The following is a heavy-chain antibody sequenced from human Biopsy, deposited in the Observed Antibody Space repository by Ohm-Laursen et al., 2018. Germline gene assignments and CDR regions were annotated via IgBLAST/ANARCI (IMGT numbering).Heavy chain of an antibody. CDR3: ARAGRYGSGGGCYSWFDS. Sequence: SLSLSCAASGFSFSDNYMDWIRQAPGPGLERVGRIRDKANSYTTDYAASEKGRFTISRDDSKNSLYLQMNSLKTEATALYYCARAGRYGSGGGCYSWFDSWGQGTLVTVSS. D-gene: IGHD2-15*01. CDR1: GFSFSDNY. J-gene: IGHJ5*01. V-gene: IGHV3-72*01. CDR2: IRDKANSYTT.